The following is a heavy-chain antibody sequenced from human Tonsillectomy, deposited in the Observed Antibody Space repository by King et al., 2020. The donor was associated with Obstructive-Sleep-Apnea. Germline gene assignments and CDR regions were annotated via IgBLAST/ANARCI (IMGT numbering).Heavy chain of an antibody. CDR3: ARDQGYSSGWYRDY. D-gene: IGHD6-19*01. CDR2: ISSISSYI. Sequence: VQLVESGGGLVKPGGSLRLSCAASGFTFSTYSMNWVRQAPGKGLEWVSSISSISSYIYYADSVKGRFTISRDNAKNSLYLQMNSLRAEDTAVYYCARDQGYSSGWYRDYWGQGTLVTVSS. J-gene: IGHJ4*02. V-gene: IGHV3-21*01. CDR1: GFTFSTYS.